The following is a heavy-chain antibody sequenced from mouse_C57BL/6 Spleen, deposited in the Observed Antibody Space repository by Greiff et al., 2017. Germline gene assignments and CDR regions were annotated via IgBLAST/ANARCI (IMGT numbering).Heavy chain of an antibody. CDR1: GYTFSDYN. D-gene: IGHD1-1*01. J-gene: IGHJ2*01. CDR2: INPNNGGT. V-gene: IGHV1-18*01. CDR3: ARGGYHYYYGSSSYYFDY. Sequence: VQLKQSGPELVKPGASVKIPCKASGYTFSDYNMDWVKQSHGKSLEWIGDINPNNGGTIYNQKFKGKATLTVDKSSSTAYMELRSLTSEDTAVYYCARGGYHYYYGSSSYYFDYWGQGTTLTVSS.